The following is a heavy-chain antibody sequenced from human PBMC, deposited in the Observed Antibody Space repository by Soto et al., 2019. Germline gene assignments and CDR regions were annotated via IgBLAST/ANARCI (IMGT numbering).Heavy chain of an antibody. V-gene: IGHV1-18*01. D-gene: IGHD3-10*01. CDR3: ARESYYYGSGSYLDY. J-gene: IGHJ4*02. CDR1: GYTFTSYD. Sequence: ASVKVSCKASGYTFTSYDINWVRQATGQGLEWMGWISAYSGNTNYAQKLQGRVTMTTDTSTSTAYMELRSLRSDDTAVYYCARESYYYGSGSYLDYWGQGTLVTVSS. CDR2: ISAYSGNT.